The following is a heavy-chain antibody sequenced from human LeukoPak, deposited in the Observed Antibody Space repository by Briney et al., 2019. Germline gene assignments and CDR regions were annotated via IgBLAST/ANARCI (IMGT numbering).Heavy chain of an antibody. J-gene: IGHJ4*02. Sequence: GGSLRLSCAASGFTFSWYWMSWVRQAPGKGLEWVSSISSSSTYIYHADSVKGRFTISRDNAKNSLYLQMNSLRAEDTAVYYCARAVAGTMVIDYWGQGTLVTVSS. CDR3: ARAVAGTMVIDY. V-gene: IGHV3-21*01. CDR2: ISSSSTYI. D-gene: IGHD6-19*01. CDR1: GFTFSWYW.